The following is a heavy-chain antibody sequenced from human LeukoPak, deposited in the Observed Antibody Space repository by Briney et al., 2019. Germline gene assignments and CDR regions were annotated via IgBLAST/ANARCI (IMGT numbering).Heavy chain of an antibody. D-gene: IGHD3-10*01. CDR2: INWNGGST. V-gene: IGHV3-20*01. CDR3: ARDTYYYGSGSYSDY. J-gene: IGHJ4*02. Sequence: GGSLRLSCAASGFTFDDYGTSWVRQAPGKGLEWVSGINWNGGSTGYADSVKGRFTISRDNAKNSLYLQMNSLRAEDTALYHCARDTYYYGSGSYSDYWGQGTLVTVSS. CDR1: GFTFDDYG.